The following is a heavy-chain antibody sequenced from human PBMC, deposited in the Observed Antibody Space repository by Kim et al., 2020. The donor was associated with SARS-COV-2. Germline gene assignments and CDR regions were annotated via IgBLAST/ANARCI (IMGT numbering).Heavy chain of an antibody. CDR1: GFTFSSYG. J-gene: IGHJ2*01. Sequence: GGSLRLSCAASGFTFSSYGMHWVRQAPGKGLEWVAVIWYDGSNKYYADSVKGRFTISRDNSKNTLYLQMNSLRAEDTAVYYCAKAKHRVTYWYFDLWGRGTLVTVSS. D-gene: IGHD2-21*02. CDR2: IWYDGSNK. CDR3: AKAKHRVTYWYFDL. V-gene: IGHV3-33*06.